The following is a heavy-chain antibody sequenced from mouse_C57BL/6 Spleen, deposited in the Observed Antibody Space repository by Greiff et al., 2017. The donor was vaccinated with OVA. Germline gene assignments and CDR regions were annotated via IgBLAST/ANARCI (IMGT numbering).Heavy chain of an antibody. CDR2: IDPANGNT. D-gene: IGHD2-4*01. Sequence: VQLQQSVAELVRPGASVKLSCTASGFNIKNTYMHWVKQRPEQGLEWIGRIDPANGNTKYAPQFQGKATITADTASNTAYLQLSSLTSEDTAINYCAIVPSHYDYGDAWFAYWGQGTLVTVSA. J-gene: IGHJ3*01. V-gene: IGHV14-3*01. CDR1: GFNIKNTY. CDR3: AIVPSHYDYGDAWFAY.